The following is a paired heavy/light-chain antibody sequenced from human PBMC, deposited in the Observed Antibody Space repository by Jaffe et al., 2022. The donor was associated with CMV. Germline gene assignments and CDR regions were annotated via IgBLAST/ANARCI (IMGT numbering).Light chain of an antibody. J-gene: IGKJ5*01. CDR2: AAS. CDR1: QGISSY. V-gene: IGKV1-8*01. CDR3: QQYYSYPSIT. Sequence: AIRMTQSPSSFSASTGDRVTITCRASQGISSYLAWYQQKPGKAPKLLIYAASTLQSGVPSRFSGSGSGTDFTLTISCLQSEDFATYYCQQYYSYPSITFGQGTRLEIK.
Heavy chain of an antibody. D-gene: IGHD2-2*01. J-gene: IGHJ5*02. CDR2: INHSGST. Sequence: QVQLQQWGAGLLKPSETLSLTCAVYGGSFSGYYWSWIRQPPGKGLEWIGEINHSGSTNYNPSLKSRVTISVDTSKNQFSLKLSSVTAADTAVYYCARHALRGYCSSTSCPASWFDPWGQGTLVTVSS. V-gene: IGHV4-34*01. CDR3: ARHALRGYCSSTSCPASWFDP. CDR1: GGSFSGYY.